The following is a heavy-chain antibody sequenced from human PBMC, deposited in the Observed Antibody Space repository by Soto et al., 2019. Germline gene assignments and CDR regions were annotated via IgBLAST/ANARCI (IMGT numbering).Heavy chain of an antibody. J-gene: IGHJ4*02. V-gene: IGHV2-5*02. CDR1: GFSLDSTAVG. CDR2: IYWDGDK. Sequence: QITLNESGPTLVKPMQTLTLTCNFSGFSLDSTAVGVGWLRQPPGKALECLALIYWDGDKRYNPSLTNRVIITKDTSKNQVVLTMTDMAPADPGTYYCAHFRLGGTCVRGVTFEYWGQVVLVTVSS. CDR3: AHFRLGGTCVRGVTFEY. D-gene: IGHD3-10*01.